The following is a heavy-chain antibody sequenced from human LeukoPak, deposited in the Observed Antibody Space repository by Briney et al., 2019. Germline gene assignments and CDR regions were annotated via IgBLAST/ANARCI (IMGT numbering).Heavy chain of an antibody. D-gene: IGHD4-11*01. CDR1: GYSFILYG. J-gene: IGHJ4*02. V-gene: IGHV1-18*01. CDR3: ARDDNYGIFVNVDY. Sequence: ASVKVSCKTSGYSFILYGISWVRQAPGQGPEWMGWISTSSGDTKYTQKFQGRVTLTTDTSTSTAYMELSSLRSDDTAVYYCARDDNYGIFVNVDYWGQGTLVTVSS. CDR2: ISTSSGDT.